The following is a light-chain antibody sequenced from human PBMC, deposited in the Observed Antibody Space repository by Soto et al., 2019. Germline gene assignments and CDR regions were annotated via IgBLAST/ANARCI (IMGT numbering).Light chain of an antibody. CDR1: QSVLYSSNNKNY. Sequence: DMVMTQSPDSLAVSLGERATINCKSSQSVLYSSNNKNYLAWYQQKPGQPPKLLIYWASTRESGVPDRFSGSGSGTDFTLTISSLQAEDVAVYHCQQYYSTWTFGQGTKVDIK. J-gene: IGKJ1*01. CDR2: WAS. CDR3: QQYYSTWT. V-gene: IGKV4-1*01.